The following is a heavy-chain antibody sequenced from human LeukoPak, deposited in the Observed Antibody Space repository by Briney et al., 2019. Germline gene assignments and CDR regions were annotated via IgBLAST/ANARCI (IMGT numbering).Heavy chain of an antibody. V-gene: IGHV4-39*01. CDR3: ARLPYCSSTSCYRKYYYYMDV. CDR1: GGSLTYYY. Sequence: SETLSLTCTVSGGSLTYYYWTWIRQPPGKGLEWIGSIYYSGSTYYNPSLKSRVTISVDTSKNQFSLKLSSVTAADTAVYYCARLPYCSSTSCYRKYYYYMDVWGKGTTVTVSS. D-gene: IGHD2-2*02. CDR2: IYYSGST. J-gene: IGHJ6*03.